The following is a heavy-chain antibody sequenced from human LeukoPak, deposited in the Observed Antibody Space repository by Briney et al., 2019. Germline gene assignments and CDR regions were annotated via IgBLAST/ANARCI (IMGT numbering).Heavy chain of an antibody. CDR3: GRGHWGLDY. J-gene: IGHJ4*02. CDR2: ISNSGSSI. V-gene: IGHV3-11*04. CDR1: GFTFSDSH. D-gene: IGHD7-27*01. Sequence: GGSLRLSCAVSGFTFSDSHMTWIRQAPGKGLEWVSYISNSGSSISYADSVKGRFTTSRDNAKSSLYLQMNSVRAEDTAVYYCGRGHWGLDYWGQGALVTVSS.